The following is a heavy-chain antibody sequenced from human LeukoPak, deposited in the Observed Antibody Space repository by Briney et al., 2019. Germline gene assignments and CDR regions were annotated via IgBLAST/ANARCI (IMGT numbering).Heavy chain of an antibody. CDR3: ARDGCSSTRCSAGGNWFDP. CDR1: GYFFTSYH. CDR2: IDPTGGST. J-gene: IGHJ5*02. Sequence: GASVTVSCTASGYFFTSYHMHWVRQAPGQGLEWMGIIDPTGGSTTYPQRFQGRVTMTRDTSTSTVYMELSSLRSEDTAMYYCARDGCSSTRCSAGGNWFDPWGQGTLVTVSS. D-gene: IGHD2-2*01. V-gene: IGHV1-46*01.